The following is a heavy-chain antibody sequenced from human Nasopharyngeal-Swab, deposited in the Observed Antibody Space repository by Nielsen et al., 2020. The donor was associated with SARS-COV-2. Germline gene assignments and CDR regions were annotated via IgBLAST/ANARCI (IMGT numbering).Heavy chain of an antibody. CDR2: INPDSGDT. J-gene: IGHJ4*02. D-gene: IGHD3-22*01. Sequence: ASVKVSCKTSGYTFTDYYIHWVRQVPGQGPEWVGCINPDSGDTKYAQKVQGRVTVTRDTSRSTAYIQLSRLRSDDTAVYYCARDYYDNYDSDFWGQGTLVTVSS. CDR3: ARDYYDNYDSDF. V-gene: IGHV1-2*02. CDR1: GYTFTDYY.